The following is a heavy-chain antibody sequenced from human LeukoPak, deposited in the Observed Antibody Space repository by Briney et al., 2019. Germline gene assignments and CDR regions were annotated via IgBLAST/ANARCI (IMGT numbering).Heavy chain of an antibody. Sequence: SQTLSFTCTVSGGSISSGGYYWSWIRQPPGKGLEWIGYIYHSGSTYYNPSLKSRATISVDRSKNQFSLKLSSVTAADTAVYYCARGVRIVGALDAFDIWGQGTMVTVSS. V-gene: IGHV4-30-2*01. J-gene: IGHJ3*02. CDR2: IYHSGST. D-gene: IGHD1-26*01. CDR3: ARGVRIVGALDAFDI. CDR1: GGSISSGGYY.